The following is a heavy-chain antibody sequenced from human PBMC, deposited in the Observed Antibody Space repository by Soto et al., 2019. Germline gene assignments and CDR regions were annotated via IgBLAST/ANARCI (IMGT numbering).Heavy chain of an antibody. Sequence: EVQLLESGGGFVQPGGSLRLSCAASGFTFSDYAMTWVRRAPGKGLEWVSAITSSGSSTYYAESVKGRFTISRDNSKSTLYLQMNSLRAEDTATYYCAKGAEGYVVSSLDYWGQGTLVTVSS. CDR3: AKGAEGYVVSSLDY. D-gene: IGHD5-12*01. V-gene: IGHV3-23*01. J-gene: IGHJ4*02. CDR2: ITSSGSST. CDR1: GFTFSDYA.